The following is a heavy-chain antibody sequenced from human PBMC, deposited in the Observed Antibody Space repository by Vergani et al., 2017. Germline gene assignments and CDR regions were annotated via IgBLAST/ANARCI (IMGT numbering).Heavy chain of an antibody. CDR1: GYTFTGYY. Sequence: QVQLVQSGAEVKKPGASVKVSCKASGYTFTGYYKHWVRQGPGQGVEWMGWINPNSGGTNYAQKFQGWVTMTRATTFSITYMELSRLRADDTAVYCCAGGDPVVVLAATRWGVDYWGQGTLVTVSS. D-gene: IGHD2-15*01. V-gene: IGHV1-2*04. CDR3: AGGDPVVVLAATRWGVDY. J-gene: IGHJ4*02. CDR2: INPNSGGT.